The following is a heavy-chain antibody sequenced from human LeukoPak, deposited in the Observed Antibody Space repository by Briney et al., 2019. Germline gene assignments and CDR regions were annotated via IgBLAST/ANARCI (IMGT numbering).Heavy chain of an antibody. CDR1: GYTFTGYY. Sequence: GASVKVSCKASGYTFTGYYMHWVRQAPGQGLEWMGWINPNSGDTNYAPKFQGRVTMTRDTYIDTVYMELSRLRSDDTAVYYCARVATTAMIIFGYWGQGTLVTVSS. CDR2: INPNSGDT. J-gene: IGHJ4*02. D-gene: IGHD5-18*01. V-gene: IGHV1-2*02. CDR3: ARVATTAMIIFGY.